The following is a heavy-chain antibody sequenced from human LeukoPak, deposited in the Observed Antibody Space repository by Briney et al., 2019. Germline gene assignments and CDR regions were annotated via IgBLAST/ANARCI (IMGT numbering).Heavy chain of an antibody. CDR3: ATNSSGSALDY. CDR2: IYNIGSV. V-gene: IGHV4-61*05. Sequence: PSETLSLTCTVSGASTDRRVSTNSYYWSWMRQFPGKGLEWIGNIYNIGSVTYKPSLRSRVTMSIDMSKKQLSLRLTSVTAADTAVYFCATNSSGSALDYWGQGILVTVSS. CDR1: GASTDRRVSTNSYY. J-gene: IGHJ4*02. D-gene: IGHD3-22*01.